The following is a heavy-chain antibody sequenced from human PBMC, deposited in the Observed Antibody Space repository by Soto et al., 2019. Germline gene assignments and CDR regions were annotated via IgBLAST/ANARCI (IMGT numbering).Heavy chain of an antibody. CDR3: AYLGGIAALDWFDS. CDR2: FDPEDGET. J-gene: IGHJ5*01. CDR1: GYTLTELS. V-gene: IGHV1-24*01. Sequence: ASVKVSCKVSGYTLTELSMHWVRQAPGKGLEWMGGFDPEDGETIYAQKFQGRVTMTEDTSTDTAYMELSSLRSEDTAVYYCAYLGGIAALDWFDSWGQGSLVTVSS. D-gene: IGHD6-6*01.